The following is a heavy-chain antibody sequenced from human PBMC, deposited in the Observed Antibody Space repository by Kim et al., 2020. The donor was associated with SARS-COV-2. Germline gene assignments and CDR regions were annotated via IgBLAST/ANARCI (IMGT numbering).Heavy chain of an antibody. CDR2: INPSGSA. Sequence: SETLSLTCSLSGGSFSGYFWSWIRQSPGKGLEVIGEINPSGSASYNPSLKCRVTISLDTSKNQFSLRLTSVTAADTAVYFCARVWDYWGQGTLVTVSS. CDR1: GGSFSGYF. V-gene: IGHV4-34*01. J-gene: IGHJ4*02. CDR3: ARVWDY.